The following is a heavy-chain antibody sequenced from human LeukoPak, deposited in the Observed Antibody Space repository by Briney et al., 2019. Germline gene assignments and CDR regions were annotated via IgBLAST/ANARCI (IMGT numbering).Heavy chain of an antibody. CDR2: ISSSSYI. CDR1: GFTFSSYS. CDR3: ARDVVDTAMVPDAFDI. Sequence: PGGSLRLSYAACGFTFSSYSMNWVRQAPGKGLEWVTSISSSSYIYYADSVKGRFTISRDNAKNSLYLQMNSLRAEDTAVYYCARDVVDTAMVPDAFDIWGQGTMVTVSS. J-gene: IGHJ3*02. V-gene: IGHV3-21*01. D-gene: IGHD5-18*01.